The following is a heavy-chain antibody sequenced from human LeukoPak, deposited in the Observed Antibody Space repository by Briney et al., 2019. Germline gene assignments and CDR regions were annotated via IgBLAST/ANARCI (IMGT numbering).Heavy chain of an antibody. V-gene: IGHV4-4*02. CDR1: GGSTSSNNW. Sequence: PSETLSLTCAVSGGSTSSNNWWIWVRQSPEKGLEWIGEIYHDGSTNYNPSLKSRVTISLDTSSNQFSLKLSSVTAADTAVYYCARHRLLLGATTVGFDYWGQGTLVTVSS. CDR2: IYHDGST. CDR3: ARHRLLLGATTVGFDY. D-gene: IGHD1-26*01. J-gene: IGHJ4*02.